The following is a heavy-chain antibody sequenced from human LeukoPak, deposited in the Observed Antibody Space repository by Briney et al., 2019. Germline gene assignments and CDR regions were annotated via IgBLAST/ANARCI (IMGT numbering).Heavy chain of an antibody. D-gene: IGHD3-10*01. CDR1: GLTVTNAW. CDR3: TTGIRGD. Sequence: SGGSLRLSCSAYGLTVTNAWMNWVRQAPGEGLDWDGRIASKTDGGATDYAAPVKGRFTISRDDSKNTLNLQMNSLKTEDTAVYYCTTGIRGDWGQGTLVTVSS. V-gene: IGHV3-15*07. J-gene: IGHJ4*02. CDR2: IASKTDGGAT.